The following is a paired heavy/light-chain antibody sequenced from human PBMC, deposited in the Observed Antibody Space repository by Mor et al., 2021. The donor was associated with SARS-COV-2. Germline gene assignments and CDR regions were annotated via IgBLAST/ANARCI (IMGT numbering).Light chain of an antibody. J-gene: IGLJ3*02. CDR1: GGHSLYA. V-gene: IGLV4-69*01. CDR3: ETWGTGIRV. Sequence: QLMVTQSPSASASLGASVKLTCTLSGGHSLYAIAWLQQQPGKGPRFLMKLNSDGTHNKADGIPDRFSGSSSGPQRYLTISNLQSDDEADYYCETWGTGIRVFGGGTKLTVL. CDR2: LNSDGTH.
Heavy chain of an antibody. CDR2: IYYSGSS. J-gene: IGHJ3*02. CDR1: GGSISSGGYY. Sequence: QVQLQESGPGLVKPSQTLSLTCTVSGGSISSGGYYWNWIRQRPGEGLEWIGYIYYSGSSSYNPSLKSRVTMSVDTPKNQFSLKLRSVTAADTAVYYCARDRNAYNYNPLPDIWGQGTMVTVSS. CDR3: ARDRNAYNYNPLPDI. D-gene: IGHD3-10*01. V-gene: IGHV4-31*03.